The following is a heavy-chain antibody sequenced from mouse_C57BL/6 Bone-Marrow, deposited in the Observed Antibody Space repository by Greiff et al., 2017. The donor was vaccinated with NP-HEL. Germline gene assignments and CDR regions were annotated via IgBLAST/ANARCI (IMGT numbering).Heavy chain of an antibody. Sequence: LVESGAELVKPGASVKLSCKASGYTFTSYWMHWVKQRPGQGLEWIGMIHPNSGSTNYNEKFKSKATLTVDKSSSTAYMQLSSLTSEDSAVYYCARSRRYVDYWGQGTTLTVSS. V-gene: IGHV1-64*01. CDR2: IHPNSGST. CDR1: GYTFTSYW. CDR3: ARSRRYVDY. J-gene: IGHJ2*01.